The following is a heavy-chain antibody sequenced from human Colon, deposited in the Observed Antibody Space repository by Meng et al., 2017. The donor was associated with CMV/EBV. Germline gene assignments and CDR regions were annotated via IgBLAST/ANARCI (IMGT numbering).Heavy chain of an antibody. CDR2: ISSSSSYI. D-gene: IGHD2-2*02. V-gene: IGHV3-21*01. Sequence: GGSLRLSCAASGFSFSSYSMNWVRQAPGKGLEWVSSISSSSSYIYYADSVKGRFTISRDNAKNPLYLQMNSLRAEDTAVYYCARDAAPHCSSTSCYSRNFNYWGQGTLVTVSS. CDR1: GFSFSSYS. CDR3: ARDAAPHCSSTSCYSRNFNY. J-gene: IGHJ4*02.